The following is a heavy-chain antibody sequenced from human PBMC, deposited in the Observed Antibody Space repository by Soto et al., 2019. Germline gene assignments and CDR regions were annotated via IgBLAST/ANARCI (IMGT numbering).Heavy chain of an antibody. D-gene: IGHD5-12*01. CDR1: GGSVISGSYY. CDR2: ISDTGSG. V-gene: IGHV4-61*01. CDR3: ARAHSGYDPLGTDV. J-gene: IGHJ6*02. Sequence: QVQLQESGPGLVKPSETLSLTCTVSGGSVISGSYYWSWIRPPPGKGLEWVGCISDTGSGDYNPSLKSRVTISVHTSKRQFSLRLNAVTAADTAVYYCARAHSGYDPLGTDVWCQGTTVTVSS.